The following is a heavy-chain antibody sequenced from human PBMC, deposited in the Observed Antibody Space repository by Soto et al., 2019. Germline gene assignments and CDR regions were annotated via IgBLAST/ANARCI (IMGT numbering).Heavy chain of an antibody. Sequence: LRLSCAASGFTFSSYSMNWVRQAPGKGLEWVSSISSSSSYIYYADSVKGRFTISRDNAKNSLYLQMNSLRAEDTAVYYCARVEGVAATSWFDPWGQGTLVTVSS. J-gene: IGHJ5*02. CDR2: ISSSSSYI. V-gene: IGHV3-21*01. CDR3: ARVEGVAATSWFDP. D-gene: IGHD2-15*01. CDR1: GFTFSSYS.